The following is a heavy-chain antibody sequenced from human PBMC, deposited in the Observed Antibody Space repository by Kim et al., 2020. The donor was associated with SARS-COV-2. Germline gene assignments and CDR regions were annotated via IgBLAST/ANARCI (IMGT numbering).Heavy chain of an antibody. D-gene: IGHD5-12*01. CDR2: INSRGSSI. Sequence: GGSLRLSCAASGFTFRSYSMMWVRQAPGKGLEWFSYINSRGSSIFYAGSVEGRFTISRDNTEKSLYLQIDSPRAEDTAVYYCARASGYEPTSYFYGLDVWGQGTTVTVSS. V-gene: IGHV3-48*01. CDR3: ARASGYEPTSYFYGLDV. CDR1: GFTFRSYS. J-gene: IGHJ6*02.